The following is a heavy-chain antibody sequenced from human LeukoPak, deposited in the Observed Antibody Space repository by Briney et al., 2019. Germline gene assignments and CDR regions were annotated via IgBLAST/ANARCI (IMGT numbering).Heavy chain of an antibody. CDR1: GXSFSGYY. V-gene: IGHV4-34*01. Sequence: SETLSLTCAVYGXSFSGYYWSWIRQPPGQGQEWIGDINHSGSTNYNPSLKSRVTISVDTSKNQFSLNLNSVTAADTAVYYCARGGGRDFDYWGQGTLVTVSS. CDR3: ARGGGRDFDY. CDR2: INHSGST. D-gene: IGHD2-15*01. J-gene: IGHJ4*02.